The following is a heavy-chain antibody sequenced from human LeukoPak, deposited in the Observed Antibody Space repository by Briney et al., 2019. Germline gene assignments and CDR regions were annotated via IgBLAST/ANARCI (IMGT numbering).Heavy chain of an antibody. V-gene: IGHV3-20*04. D-gene: IGHD3-16*02. J-gene: IGHJ4*02. CDR3: ARTSGRIAYFFNS. Sequence: RTGGSLRLSCAASGFTFDDSGMSWVRHVPGKGLEWVSGINWNGGSTVYVDSVKGRFTISRDNAKNSLYLQMNSLRAEDTAFYYCARTSGRIAYFFNSWGQGTLVTVSS. CDR1: GFTFDDSG. CDR2: INWNGGST.